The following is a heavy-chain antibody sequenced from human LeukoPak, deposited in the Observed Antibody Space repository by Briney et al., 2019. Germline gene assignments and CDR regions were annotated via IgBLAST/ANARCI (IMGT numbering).Heavy chain of an antibody. CDR1: GYTFTSYA. D-gene: IGHD2-15*01. Sequence: ASVKVSCKASGYTFTSYAMHWVRQAPGQRLEWMGWINAGNGNTKYSQKFQGRVTITRDTSASTAYMELSSLRSEDTAVYYCARVLGYCSGGGCSNWFDPWGQGTLVTVSS. V-gene: IGHV1-3*01. CDR3: ARVLGYCSGGGCSNWFDP. J-gene: IGHJ5*02. CDR2: INAGNGNT.